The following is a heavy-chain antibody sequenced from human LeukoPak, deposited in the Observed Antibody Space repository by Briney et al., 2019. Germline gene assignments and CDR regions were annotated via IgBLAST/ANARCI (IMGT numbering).Heavy chain of an antibody. J-gene: IGHJ4*02. CDR1: GYSISSGYY. D-gene: IGHD4-11*01. CDR2: IYHSGST. Sequence: SETLSLTCTVSGYSISSGYYWGWIRQPPGKGLEWIGTIYHSGSTYYNPSLKSRVTISVDTSKNQFSLKLSSVTAADTAVYYCARWDSNFDYWGQGTLVTVSS. CDR3: ARWDSNFDY. V-gene: IGHV4-38-2*02.